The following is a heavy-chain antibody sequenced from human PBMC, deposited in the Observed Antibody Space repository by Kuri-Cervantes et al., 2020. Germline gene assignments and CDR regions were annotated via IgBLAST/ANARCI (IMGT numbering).Heavy chain of an antibody. CDR3: AKDYRSPSSDCLFDY. J-gene: IGHJ4*02. V-gene: IGHV3-11*01. D-gene: IGHD2-21*02. CDR2: ISSSGSTI. Sequence: GEALKISCAASGFTFSDYYMSWIRQAPGKGLEWVSYISSSGSTIYYADSVKGRFTISRDNAKNSLYLQMNSLRAEDTAVYYCAKDYRSPSSDCLFDYWGQGILVTVSS. CDR1: GFTFSDYY.